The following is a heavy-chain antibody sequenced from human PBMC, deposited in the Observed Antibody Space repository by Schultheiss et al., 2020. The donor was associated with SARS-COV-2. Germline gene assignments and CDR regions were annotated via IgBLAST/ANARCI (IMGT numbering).Heavy chain of an antibody. CDR1: GGSISSGGYY. D-gene: IGHD3-9*01. CDR3: ARLRHVILTVKVRGYFDY. V-gene: IGHV4-31*03. CDR2: IYYSGST. Sequence: LRLSCTVSGGSISSGGYYWSWIRQHPGKGLEWIGYIYYSGSTYYNPSLKSRVTISVDTSKNQFSLKLSSVTAADTAVYYCARLRHVILTVKVRGYFDYWGQGTLVTVSS. J-gene: IGHJ4*02.